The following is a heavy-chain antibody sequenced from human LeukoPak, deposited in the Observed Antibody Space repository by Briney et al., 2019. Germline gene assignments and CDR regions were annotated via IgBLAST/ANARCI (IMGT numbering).Heavy chain of an antibody. CDR2: VYHTGST. Sequence: SETLSLNCSVSGVSISDTTYYWGWIRQAPGKGPEWIGCVYHTGSTYYNPSLQSRVTISVDTSKNQFSLKMSSVTAADTALYYCARDRRLASYDYWGQGTLVSVSS. J-gene: IGHJ4*02. CDR1: GVSISDTTYY. V-gene: IGHV4-39*07. D-gene: IGHD3-3*02. CDR3: ARDRRLASYDY.